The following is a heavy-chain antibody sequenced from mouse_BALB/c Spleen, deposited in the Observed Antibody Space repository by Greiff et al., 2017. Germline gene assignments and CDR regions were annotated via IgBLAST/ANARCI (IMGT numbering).Heavy chain of an antibody. CDR2: ISSGGSYT. CDR1: GFTFSSYA. Sequence: EVHLLESGGGLVKPGGSLKLSCAASGFTFSSYAMSWVRQTPEQRLEWVATISSGGSYTYYPDSVKGRFTISRDNAKNTLCLQMSSLRSEDTAMYYCARQNDGYYDHYWDYWGQGTTLTVSS. CDR3: ARQNDGYYDHYWDY. V-gene: IGHV5-9-3*01. D-gene: IGHD2-3*01. J-gene: IGHJ2*01.